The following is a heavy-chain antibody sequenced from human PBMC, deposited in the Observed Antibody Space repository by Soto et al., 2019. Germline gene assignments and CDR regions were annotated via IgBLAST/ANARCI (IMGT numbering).Heavy chain of an antibody. CDR1: GGTFSSYA. CDR2: IIPIFGTA. Sequence: ASVKVSCKASGGTFSSYAISWVRQAPGQGLEWMGGIIPIFGTANYAQKFQGRVTITADESTSTAYMELSSLRSEDTVVYYCARDSSSFNYYYYMDVWGKGTTVTVSS. J-gene: IGHJ6*03. D-gene: IGHD6-6*01. CDR3: ARDSSSFNYYYYMDV. V-gene: IGHV1-69*13.